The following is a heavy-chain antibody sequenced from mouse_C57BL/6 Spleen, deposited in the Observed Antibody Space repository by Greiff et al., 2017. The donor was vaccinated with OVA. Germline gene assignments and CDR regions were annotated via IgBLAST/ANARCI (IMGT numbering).Heavy chain of an antibody. V-gene: IGHV1-64*01. Sequence: VQLQQPGAELVKPGASVKLSCKASGYTFTGYWMHWVKQRPGQGLEWIGMIPPNSGSTNYNEKFKSKATLTIDKSSRTAYMQLSSLTSEDAAVYYCARTDWFAYWGQGTLVTVSS. J-gene: IGHJ3*01. CDR3: ARTDWFAY. CDR1: GYTFTGYW. CDR2: IPPNSGST.